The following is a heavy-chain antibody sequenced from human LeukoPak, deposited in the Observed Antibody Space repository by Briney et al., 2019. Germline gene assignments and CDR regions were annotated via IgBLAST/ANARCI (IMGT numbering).Heavy chain of an antibody. Sequence: TGGSLRLSCVDSGFTFTNAWMSWVRQAPGKGLEWIGRIKSKTDGETTNYAEPVRGRFTISRDDSKSAVYLQMNSLKIEDTAVYYCTTDLGTYYHGSQRLIPIDYWGQGTLVTVSS. D-gene: IGHD3-10*01. V-gene: IGHV3-15*01. CDR2: IKSKTDGETT. CDR3: TTDLGTYYHGSQRLIPIDY. J-gene: IGHJ4*02. CDR1: GFTFTNAW.